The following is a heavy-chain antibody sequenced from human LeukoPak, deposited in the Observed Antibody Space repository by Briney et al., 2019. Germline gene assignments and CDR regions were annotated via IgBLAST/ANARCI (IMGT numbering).Heavy chain of an antibody. CDR2: ISSSSSYI. D-gene: IGHD2-2*02. V-gene: IGHV3-21*01. CDR3: ASDHPSYCSSTSCYTEEPFDY. Sequence: GGSLRLSCAASGFTFSSYSMNWVRQAPGKGLEWVSSISSSSSYIYYADSVKGRFTISRDNAKNSLYLQMNSLRAEDTAVYYCASDHPSYCSSTSCYTEEPFDYWGQGTLVTVSS. CDR1: GFTFSSYS. J-gene: IGHJ4*02.